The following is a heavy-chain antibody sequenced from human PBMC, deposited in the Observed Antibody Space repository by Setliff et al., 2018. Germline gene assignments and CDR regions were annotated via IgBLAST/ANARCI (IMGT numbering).Heavy chain of an antibody. CDR2: ISGYNSNT. D-gene: IGHD2-2*01. CDR1: GFTFKTYS. V-gene: IGHV1-18*01. J-gene: IGHJ4*02. CDR3: ARGPVDFVVVPAAAKFDY. Sequence: ASVKVSCKASGFTFKTYSFSWIRQAPGQGLEWVGWISGYNSNTIYAQNFQGRVTMTTDASTNTAYMELRSLGSDDTAVYYCARGPVDFVVVPAAAKFDYWGQGTLVTVSS.